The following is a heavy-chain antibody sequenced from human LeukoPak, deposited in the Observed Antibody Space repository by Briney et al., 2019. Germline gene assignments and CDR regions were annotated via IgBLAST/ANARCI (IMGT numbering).Heavy chain of an antibody. CDR2: ISAYNGNT. Sequence: EASVKVSCKASGYTFTSYGISWVRQAPGQGLEWMGWISAYNGNTNYAQKLQGRVTMTTDTSTSTAYMELRSLRSDDTAVYYCARDYRPYYYDSSGYVGLWGQGTLVTVSS. CDR3: ARDYRPYYYDSSGYVGL. V-gene: IGHV1-18*01. J-gene: IGHJ4*02. CDR1: GYTFTSYG. D-gene: IGHD3-22*01.